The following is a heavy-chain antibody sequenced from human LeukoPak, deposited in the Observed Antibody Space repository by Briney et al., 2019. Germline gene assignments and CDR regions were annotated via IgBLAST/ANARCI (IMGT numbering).Heavy chain of an antibody. D-gene: IGHD3-10*01. V-gene: IGHV1-2*02. Sequence: GASVKVSCKASGYTXTGYYMHWVRQAPGQGLEWMGWINPNPNSGGTNYAQKFQGRVTMTRDTSISTAYMELSGLRSDDTAVYFCARGLYFYGSGSPNDYWGQGTLVTVSS. J-gene: IGHJ4*02. CDR1: GYTXTGYY. CDR3: ARGLYFYGSGSPNDY. CDR2: INPNPNSGGT.